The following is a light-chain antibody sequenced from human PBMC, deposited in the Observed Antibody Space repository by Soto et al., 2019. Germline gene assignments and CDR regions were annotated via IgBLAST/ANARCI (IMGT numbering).Light chain of an antibody. CDR1: SSDVGGYNY. Sequence: QSVLTQPASVSGSPGQSITISCTGTSSDVGGYNYVSWYQQRPGKAPKLMIYEVSNRPSGVSNRFSGSKSGNTASLTISGLQAEDEADYYCSSYTSSSTVVIGGGTKLTV. V-gene: IGLV2-14*01. J-gene: IGLJ2*01. CDR2: EVS. CDR3: SSYTSSSTVV.